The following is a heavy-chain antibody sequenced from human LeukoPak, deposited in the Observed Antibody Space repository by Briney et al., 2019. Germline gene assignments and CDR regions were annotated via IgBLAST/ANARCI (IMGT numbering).Heavy chain of an antibody. CDR1: GYTFTSYY. CDR2: INPSGGST. J-gene: IGHJ5*02. V-gene: IGHV1-46*01. D-gene: IGHD6-13*01. CDR3: ARGGSIAAAVNWFDP. Sequence: ASVKVSCKASGYTFTSYYMHWVRQAPGQGLEWMGIINPSGGSTSYAQKFQGRVTMTRDMSTSTAYMELSSLRSEDTAIYYCARGGSIAAAVNWFDPWGQGTLVTVSS.